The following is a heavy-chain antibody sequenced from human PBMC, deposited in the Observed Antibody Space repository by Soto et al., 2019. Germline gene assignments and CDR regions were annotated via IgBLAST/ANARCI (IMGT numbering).Heavy chain of an antibody. Sequence: GGSLRLSCAASGFTFSSYEMNWVRQAPGKGLEWVSYISSSGSTIYYADSVKGRFTISRDNAKNSLYLQMNSLRAEDTAVYYCARWDSSSWYGLYWGQGTLVTVSS. CDR3: ARWDSSSWYGLY. D-gene: IGHD6-13*01. V-gene: IGHV3-48*03. CDR2: ISSSGSTI. CDR1: GFTFSSYE. J-gene: IGHJ4*02.